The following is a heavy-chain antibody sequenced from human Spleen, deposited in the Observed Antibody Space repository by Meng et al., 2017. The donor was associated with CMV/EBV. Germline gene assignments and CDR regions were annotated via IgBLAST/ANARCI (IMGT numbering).Heavy chain of an antibody. V-gene: IGHV3-9*01. J-gene: IGHJ4*02. CDR1: GFTFGDYA. Sequence: SLKISCAASGFTFGDYAMHWVRQAPGKGLEWVSSIDWNSGSMAYADSVEGRFTISRDNAKNSLYLQMNSLRPDDTALYYCAKAGGRYTGFWLDYWGQGTLVTVSS. D-gene: IGHD1-26*01. CDR3: AKAGGRYTGFWLDY. CDR2: IDWNSGSM.